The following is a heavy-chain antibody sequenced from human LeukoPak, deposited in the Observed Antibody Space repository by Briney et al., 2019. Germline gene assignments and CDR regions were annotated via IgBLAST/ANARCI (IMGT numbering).Heavy chain of an antibody. V-gene: IGHV1-3*02. CDR3: ARDGGSSTFDY. D-gene: IGHD6-13*01. CDR2: SNAGNGDT. CDR1: RYTLTGYT. Sequence: GASVKVSCEASRYTLTGYTIHWVRQAPGQRREWLGWSNAGNGDTKYSQEFQGRVTITKDTSASTAYMELSSLRSEDMAVYYCARDGGSSTFDYWGQGTLVTVSS. J-gene: IGHJ4*02.